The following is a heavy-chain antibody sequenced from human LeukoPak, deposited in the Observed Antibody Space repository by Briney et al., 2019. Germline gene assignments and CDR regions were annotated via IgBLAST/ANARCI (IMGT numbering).Heavy chain of an antibody. CDR3: ARHRDYYFDY. V-gene: IGHV4-39*01. CDR1: GGSISSSSYY. CDR2: IYYRGTP. J-gene: IGHJ4*02. Sequence: PSEXXSLTCTVSGGSISSSSYYWGWIRQPPGKGLECIGSIYYRGTPYYNPSLKSRVTISVDTSKNQFSLKLSSVTAADTAVYYCARHRDYYFDYWGQGTLVTVSS. D-gene: IGHD3/OR15-3a*01.